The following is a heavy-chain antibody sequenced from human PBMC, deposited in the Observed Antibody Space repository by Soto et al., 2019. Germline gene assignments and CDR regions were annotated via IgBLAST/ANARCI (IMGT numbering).Heavy chain of an antibody. J-gene: IGHJ4*02. V-gene: IGHV4-61*08. CDR3: TRYSGSYSADY. CDR2: IYYNGNT. Sequence: QVQLQQSGPGLVKPSETLSLTCTVSGGSVSSGDYYWNWIRQPPGKGLEWIGNIYYNGNTNYNPCIKSRLTISLVTAKNQFSQKLTSVSAADTAVYYCTRYSGSYSADYWGQGALVTVSS. D-gene: IGHD1-26*01. CDR1: GGSVSSGDYY.